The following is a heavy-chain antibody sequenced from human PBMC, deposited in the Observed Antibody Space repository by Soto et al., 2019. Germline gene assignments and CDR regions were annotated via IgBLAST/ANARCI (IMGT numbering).Heavy chain of an antibody. V-gene: IGHV1-46*01. Sequence: GASVKVSCKASGYTFTSYYMHWVRQAPEQGLEWMGIINPSGGSTSYAQKFQGRVTMTRDTSTSTVYMELSSLRSEDTAVYYCARAPVGGSVGDYFDYWGQGTLVTVSS. J-gene: IGHJ4*02. D-gene: IGHD2-15*01. CDR1: GYTFTSYY. CDR3: ARAPVGGSVGDYFDY. CDR2: INPSGGST.